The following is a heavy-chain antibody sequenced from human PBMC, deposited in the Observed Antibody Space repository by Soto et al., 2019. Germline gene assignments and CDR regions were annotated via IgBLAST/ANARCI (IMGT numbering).Heavy chain of an antibody. V-gene: IGHV4-34*01. CDR1: GGSFSGYY. CDR2: INHSGST. Sequence: QVQLQQWGAGLLKPSETLSLTCAVYGGSFSGYYWSWIRQPPGKGLEWIGEINHSGSTNYNPSLKSRVTISVDTSKNQFSLKLSSVTAAYTAVYYCARGLTMVRGVLRYYYYGMDVWGQGTTVTVSS. CDR3: ARGLTMVRGVLRYYYYGMDV. J-gene: IGHJ6*02. D-gene: IGHD3-10*01.